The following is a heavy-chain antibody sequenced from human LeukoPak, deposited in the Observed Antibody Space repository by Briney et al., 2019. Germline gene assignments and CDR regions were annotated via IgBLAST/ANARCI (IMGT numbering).Heavy chain of an antibody. D-gene: IGHD6-13*01. CDR3: ARDLGYSSSWWNYFDY. CDR2: IYTSGST. CDR1: GGSISSYY. J-gene: IGHJ4*02. V-gene: IGHV4-4*07. Sequence: SETLSLTCTVSGGSISSYYWSWIRQPAGKGLEWMGRIYTSGSTNYNPSLKSRVTMSVDTSKNQFSLKLSSVTAADTAVYYCARDLGYSSSWWNYFDYWGQGTLVTVSS.